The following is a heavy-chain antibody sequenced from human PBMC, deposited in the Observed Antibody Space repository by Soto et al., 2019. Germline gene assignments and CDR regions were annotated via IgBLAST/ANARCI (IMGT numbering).Heavy chain of an antibody. Sequence: QVHLVQSGAEVKKPGSSVKVSCKTSGGSFNNYAVSWVRQAPGQGLEWMGGIIPNFDTPNYAQKFQDRVTIIADEYTSTVYMELRSFRSNDTAVYYCAVAMVREILIFESSGMHVWGQGTTVIVSS. CDR1: GGSFNNYA. V-gene: IGHV1-69*01. CDR3: AVAMVREILIFESSGMHV. D-gene: IGHD3-10*01. CDR2: IIPNFDTP. J-gene: IGHJ6*02.